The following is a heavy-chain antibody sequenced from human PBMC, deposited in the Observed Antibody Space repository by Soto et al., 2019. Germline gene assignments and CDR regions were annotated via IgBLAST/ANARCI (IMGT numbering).Heavy chain of an antibody. CDR3: ARVLSDAREYSSGWYSFDY. V-gene: IGHV4-34*01. J-gene: IGHJ4*02. D-gene: IGHD6-13*01. CDR1: GGSFSGYY. CDR2: INHSGST. Sequence: QVQLQQWGAGLLKPSETLSLTCAVYGGSFSGYYWSWIRQPPGKGLEWIGEINHSGSTNYNPTLKSRVTISVDTTKNQFSLQLSSVTAADAAVYYCARVLSDAREYSSGWYSFDYWGQGTLVTVSS.